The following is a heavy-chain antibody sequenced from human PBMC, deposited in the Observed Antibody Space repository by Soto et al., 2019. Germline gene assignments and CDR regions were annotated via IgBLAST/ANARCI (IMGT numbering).Heavy chain of an antibody. CDR2: ISSSGSTI. CDR3: ARGPYDYVWGSDPPHFDY. Sequence: QVQLVESGGGLVKPGGSLRLSCAASGFTFSDYYMSWIRQAPGKGLEWVSYISSSGSTIYYADSVKGRFTISRDNANXSFXLQMNSLRAEDTAVYYCARGPYDYVWGSDPPHFDYWGQGTLVTVSS. D-gene: IGHD3-16*02. CDR1: GFTFSDYY. J-gene: IGHJ4*02. V-gene: IGHV3-11*01.